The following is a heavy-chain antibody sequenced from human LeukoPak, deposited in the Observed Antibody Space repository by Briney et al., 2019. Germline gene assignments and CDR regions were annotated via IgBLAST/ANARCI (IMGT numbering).Heavy chain of an antibody. CDR1: GFTFSSYA. Sequence: GGSLRLSCAASGFTFSSYAMHWVRQAPGKGLEWVSYISSSSSTIYYADSVKGRFTIFRDNAKNSLYLQMNSLRAEDTAVYYCARDRVATGFDYWGQGTLVTVSS. D-gene: IGHD5-12*01. CDR3: ARDRVATGFDY. V-gene: IGHV3-48*01. J-gene: IGHJ4*02. CDR2: ISSSSSTI.